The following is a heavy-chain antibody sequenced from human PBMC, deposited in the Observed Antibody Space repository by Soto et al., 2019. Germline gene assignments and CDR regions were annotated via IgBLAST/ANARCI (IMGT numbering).Heavy chain of an antibody. J-gene: IGHJ3*02. CDR1: GYKFTGYY. D-gene: IGHD1-26*01. Sequence: QVQLVQSGTEVKKPGASVTVSFKASGYKFTGYYVNWVRQAPGQGLEWMGWINPNSGDTKVAQKVQGRVTMTGDTSITTAYMDLRRLTSDDTAVYYCASGDDSRALGEGLDIWGRGTMVTVSP. CDR3: ASGDDSRALGEGLDI. CDR2: INPNSGDT. V-gene: IGHV1-2*02.